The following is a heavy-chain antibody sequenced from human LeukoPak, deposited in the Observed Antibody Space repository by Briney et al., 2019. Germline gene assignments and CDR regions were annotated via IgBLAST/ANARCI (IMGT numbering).Heavy chain of an antibody. CDR2: INHSGST. Sequence: SETLSLTCAVYGGSFSGYYWSWIRQPPGKGLEWIGEINHSGSTNYNPSLKSRVTISVDTSKNQFSLKLSSVTAADTAVYYCARGGAARPNFYVYNWFDPRGQGTLVTVSS. CDR1: GGSFSGYY. J-gene: IGHJ5*02. D-gene: IGHD6-6*01. V-gene: IGHV4-34*01. CDR3: ARGGAARPNFYVYNWFDP.